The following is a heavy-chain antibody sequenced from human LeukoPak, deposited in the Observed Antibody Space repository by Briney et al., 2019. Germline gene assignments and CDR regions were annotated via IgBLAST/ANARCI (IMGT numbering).Heavy chain of an antibody. V-gene: IGHV3-23*01. CDR1: GFPFSNYA. J-gene: IGHJ6*02. D-gene: IGHD2-15*01. Sequence: GGSLTLSCAASGFPFSNYAMTWVRQARGKGLEWVSGMNGNGGTTHYADSVKGRFTISRDNSKNTMYLQMNSLKAEDTAVYYCARTRIPYCSGGSCYRYGMDVWGQGTTVTVSS. CDR3: ARTRIPYCSGGSCYRYGMDV. CDR2: MNGNGGTT.